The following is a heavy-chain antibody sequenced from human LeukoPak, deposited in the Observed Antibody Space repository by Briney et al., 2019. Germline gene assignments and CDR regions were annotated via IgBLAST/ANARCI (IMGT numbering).Heavy chain of an antibody. Sequence: ASVKVSCKAPGYTFTDYYMHWVRQAPGQGLEWMGWINPNSGGTNYAQKFQGRVTMTRDTSISTAYMELSRLRSDDTAVYYCARMKADRTIDFDYWGQGTLVTVSS. CDR2: INPNSGGT. CDR3: ARMKADRTIDFDY. D-gene: IGHD5-24*01. CDR1: GYTFTDYY. V-gene: IGHV1-2*02. J-gene: IGHJ4*02.